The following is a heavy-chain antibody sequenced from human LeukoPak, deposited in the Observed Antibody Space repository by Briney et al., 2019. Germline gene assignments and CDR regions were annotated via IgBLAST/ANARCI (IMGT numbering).Heavy chain of an antibody. Sequence: PGGSLRLSCAASGFTFSSYAMHWVRQAPGKGLEWVAVISYDGSNKYYADSVKGRFTISRDNSKNTLYLQMNCLRAEDTAVYYCARDSPVFDFWSGYRSEYYFDYWGQGTLVTVSS. D-gene: IGHD3-3*01. J-gene: IGHJ4*02. CDR2: ISYDGSNK. CDR1: GFTFSSYA. V-gene: IGHV3-30-3*01. CDR3: ARDSPVFDFWSGYRSEYYFDY.